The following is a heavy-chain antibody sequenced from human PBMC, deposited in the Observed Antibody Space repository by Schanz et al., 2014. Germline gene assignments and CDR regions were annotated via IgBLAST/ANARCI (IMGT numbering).Heavy chain of an antibody. CDR3: AKDMNREATAPES. J-gene: IGHJ5*02. CDR2: IWYDGNNK. Sequence: QAQLVESGGGVVQPGRSLRLSCAASGFTFSSYGMHWVRQAPGKGLEWVAVIWYDGNNKFYADSVKGRFTVSRDNSKNTVYLHMNSLRDEDTAVYYCAKDMNREATAPESWGQGTLVVVSS. CDR1: GFTFSSYG. V-gene: IGHV3-33*06. D-gene: IGHD5-12*01.